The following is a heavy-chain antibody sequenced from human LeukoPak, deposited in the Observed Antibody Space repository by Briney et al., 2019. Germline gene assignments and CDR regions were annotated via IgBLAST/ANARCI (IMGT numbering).Heavy chain of an antibody. CDR2: MSFDVNNK. Sequence: GGSLRLSCVTSGFTFSSYAFHWVRQAPGKGLEWVATMSFDVNNKYYADSVRGRFTISRDNSKNTLYLQMNSLGAEDTAVYSCARGYCTSSSCYNDYWGQGTLVTVSA. J-gene: IGHJ4*02. V-gene: IGHV3-30*04. CDR3: ARGYCTSSSCYNDY. CDR1: GFTFSSYA. D-gene: IGHD2-2*02.